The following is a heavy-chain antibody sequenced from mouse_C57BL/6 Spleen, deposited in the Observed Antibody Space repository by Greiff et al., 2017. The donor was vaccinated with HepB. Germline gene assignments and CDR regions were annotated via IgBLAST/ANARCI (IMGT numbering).Heavy chain of an antibody. D-gene: IGHD3-1*01. Sequence: QVQLQQPGAELVKPGASVKLSCKASGYSFTSYWMHWVKQRPGQGLEWIGMIHPNSGSTNYNEKFKSKATLTVDKSSSTANMQLRSLTSEDSAVYYCARSGAYWGQGTLVTVSA. CDR1: GYSFTSYW. V-gene: IGHV1-64*01. CDR3: ARSGAY. CDR2: IHPNSGST. J-gene: IGHJ3*01.